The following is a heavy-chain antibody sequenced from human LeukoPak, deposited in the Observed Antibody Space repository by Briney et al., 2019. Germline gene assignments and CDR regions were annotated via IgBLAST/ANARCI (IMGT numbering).Heavy chain of an antibody. J-gene: IGHJ4*02. Sequence: ASVKVSCKTSGYTFSAFYMHWVRQAPGQGPEWMGWINPDSGGSEYGQKFQGRVTFTSDTSSTTIYMEVRSLKSDDTAVYYCARDPEMAAGTGGFDYWGQGTLVTVSS. CDR3: ARDPEMAAGTGGFDY. D-gene: IGHD6-13*01. CDR1: GYTFSAFY. V-gene: IGHV1-2*02. CDR2: INPDSGGS.